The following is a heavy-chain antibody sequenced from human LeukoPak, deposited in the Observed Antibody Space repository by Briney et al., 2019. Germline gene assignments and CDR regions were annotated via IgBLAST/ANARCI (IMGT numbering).Heavy chain of an antibody. V-gene: IGHV3-74*01. Sequence: RGSLRHSCVASGFSLSRYWMHWVRQAPGKGLVWVSRINSDGSTTTYADSVKGRFTISRDNAKNTLYLQMNSPRAEDTAVYYCTRERAGGFDLDYWGQGALVTVSS. CDR1: GFSLSRYW. D-gene: IGHD3-16*01. CDR2: INSDGSTT. J-gene: IGHJ4*02. CDR3: TRERAGGFDLDY.